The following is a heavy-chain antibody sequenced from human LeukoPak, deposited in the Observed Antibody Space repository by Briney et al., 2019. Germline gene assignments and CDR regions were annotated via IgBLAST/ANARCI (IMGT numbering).Heavy chain of an antibody. J-gene: IGHJ4*02. D-gene: IGHD1-26*01. V-gene: IGHV1-18*01. Sequence: GASVKVSCKASGYTFTKYGINWVRQAPGQGLEWMGWVSPYNGNTKYAQKLQGRATMTTDTSTSTAYMELRSLRSDDTAMYYCAREPSESFIDYWGQGTLVIVSS. CDR2: VSPYNGNT. CDR3: AREPSESFIDY. CDR1: GYTFTKYG.